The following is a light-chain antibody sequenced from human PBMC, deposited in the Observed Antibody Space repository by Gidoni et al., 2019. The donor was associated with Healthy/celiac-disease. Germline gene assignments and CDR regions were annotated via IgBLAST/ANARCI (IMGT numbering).Light chain of an antibody. CDR3: QSYDSSNVV. CDR1: RGSIASNY. V-gene: IGLV6-57*04. CDR2: EYN. J-gene: IGLJ2*01. Sequence: NFMLTQPPSVSESPGKTVTIPCTRSRGSIASNYVQWYQQRPGSAPTTVIYEYNQRPSGVHDRCSGSIDSSSNSASLTISGLKTEDEADYYCQSYDSSNVVFGGGTKLTVL.